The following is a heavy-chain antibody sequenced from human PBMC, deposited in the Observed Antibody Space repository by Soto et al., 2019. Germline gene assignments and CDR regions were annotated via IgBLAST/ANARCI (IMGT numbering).Heavy chain of an antibody. J-gene: IGHJ3*02. D-gene: IGHD2-21*02. CDR1: GGSISSYY. CDR2: IYYSGST. CDR3: ARDAYCGGDCAQGAFDI. Sequence: SETLSLTCTVSGGSISSYYWSWIRQPPGKGLEWIGYIYYSGSTNYNPSLKSRVTISVDTSKNQFSLKLSSVTAADTAVYYCARDAYCGGDCAQGAFDIWGQGTMVTVSS. V-gene: IGHV4-59*01.